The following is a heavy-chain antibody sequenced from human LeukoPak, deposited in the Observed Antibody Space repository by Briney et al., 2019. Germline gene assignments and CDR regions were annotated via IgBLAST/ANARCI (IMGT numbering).Heavy chain of an antibody. J-gene: IGHJ5*02. CDR1: GFTFSNYS. CDR2: ISGRSSNI. CDR3: ARSSLQPPYNWFDP. D-gene: IGHD1-1*01. Sequence: GGSLRLSCAASGFTFSNYSMNWVRQAPGKGLEWVSYISGRSSNIYYADSVKGRFTISRDNAKNSLYLQMNSLRDEDTAVYYCARSSLQPPYNWFDPWGQGTLVTVSS. V-gene: IGHV3-48*02.